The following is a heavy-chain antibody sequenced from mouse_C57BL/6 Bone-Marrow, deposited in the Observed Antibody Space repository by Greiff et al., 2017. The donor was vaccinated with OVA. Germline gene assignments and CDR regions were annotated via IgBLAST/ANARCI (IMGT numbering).Heavy chain of an antibody. CDR3: AKYDYGPFAY. V-gene: IGHV1-78*01. CDR1: GYTFTDHT. J-gene: IGHJ3*01. CDR2: IYPRDGST. D-gene: IGHD2-4*01. Sequence: VQLQQSDAELVKPGASVKISCKVSGYTFTDHTIHWMKQRPEQGLEWIGYIYPRDGSTKYTEKFKGKATLTADTSSSTAYMQLNSLTAEDSADYVCAKYDYGPFAYWGQGTLVTVSA.